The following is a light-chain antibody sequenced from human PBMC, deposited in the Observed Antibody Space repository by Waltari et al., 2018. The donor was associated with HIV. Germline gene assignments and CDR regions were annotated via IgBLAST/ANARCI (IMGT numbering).Light chain of an antibody. V-gene: IGLV2-14*03. CDR2: DVG. Sequence: VSASPGQSITISCTGTSSDVGGYNYVSWYQQHPGEAPKLIIYDVGNRPSGVSNRFSGSKSGNTASLTISGLQADDEADYYCSSYTSRSTLEFGGGTKLTVL. J-gene: IGLJ2*01. CDR3: SSYTSRSTLE. CDR1: SSDVGGYNY.